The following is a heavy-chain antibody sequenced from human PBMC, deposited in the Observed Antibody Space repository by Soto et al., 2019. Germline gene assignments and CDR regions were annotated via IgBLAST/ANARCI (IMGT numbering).Heavy chain of an antibody. CDR1: GFTFSSYA. J-gene: IGHJ4*02. CDR2: ISVRGGSAYSA. CDR3: AKNYYFDC. V-gene: IGHV3-23*01. Sequence: QLLESGGGLVQPGGSLRLSCAASGFTFSSYAMSWVRQATGKGLEWVSSISVRGGSAYSAYYADSVRGRLTISRDDSKNTMYLQMSSLRAEDTAIYYCAKNYYFDCWGQGTLVTVSS.